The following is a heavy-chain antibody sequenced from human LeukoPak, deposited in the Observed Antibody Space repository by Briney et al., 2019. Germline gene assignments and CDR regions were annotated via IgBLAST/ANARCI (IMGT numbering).Heavy chain of an antibody. Sequence: GGSLRLSXAASGFTFSSYGMHWVRQAPGKGLEWVAVIWYDGSNKYYADSVKGRFTISRDNSKNTLYLQMNSLRAEDTAVYYCAKSGYCSSTSCYAPYYFDYWGQGTLVTVSS. CDR1: GFTFSSYG. D-gene: IGHD2-2*01. CDR2: IWYDGSNK. J-gene: IGHJ4*02. V-gene: IGHV3-33*06. CDR3: AKSGYCSSTSCYAPYYFDY.